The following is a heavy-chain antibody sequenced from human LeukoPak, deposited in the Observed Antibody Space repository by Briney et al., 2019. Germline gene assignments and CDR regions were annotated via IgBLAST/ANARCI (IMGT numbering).Heavy chain of an antibody. J-gene: IGHJ4*02. D-gene: IGHD3-10*01. Sequence: SQTLSLTCTVSGGSISSDDYAWSWIRQHPGQGLEWIGYIYYSGSTYYNPSLQSLVIISVNTSKSQFSLKLNSVTAEDTAVYYCARGTAGRGVIFDYWGQGTLVTVSS. CDR3: ARGTAGRGVIFDY. V-gene: IGHV4-31*01. CDR2: IYYSGST. CDR1: GGSISSDDYA.